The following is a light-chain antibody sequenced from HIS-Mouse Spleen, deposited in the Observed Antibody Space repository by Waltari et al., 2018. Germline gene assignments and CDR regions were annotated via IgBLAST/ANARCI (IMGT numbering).Light chain of an antibody. CDR3: QQSYSTPRS. J-gene: IGKJ1*01. V-gene: IGKV1-39*01. CDR1: QSISSY. Sequence: DIQMTQSPSSLSASVGDRVTITCRASQSISSYLNWYQQKPGKATKLLIYAASSSQSGVPSRFSGSGSGTDFTLTISSLQPEDFATYYCQQSYSTPRSFGQGTKVEIK. CDR2: AAS.